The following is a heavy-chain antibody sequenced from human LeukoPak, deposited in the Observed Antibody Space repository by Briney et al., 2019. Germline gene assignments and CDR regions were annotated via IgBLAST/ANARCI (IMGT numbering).Heavy chain of an antibody. Sequence: PSETLSLTCAVYGESFSGYYWSWIRQPPGKGLEWIGENNHSGSTNYNPSVKSRVTISVDTSKNQFSLKLSSVTAADTAVYYCARGSLSVDYGGHLRERNNYYYMDVWGKGTTVTVSS. V-gene: IGHV4-34*01. CDR3: ARGSLSVDYGGHLRERNNYYYMDV. J-gene: IGHJ6*03. CDR1: GESFSGYY. D-gene: IGHD4-23*01. CDR2: NNHSGST.